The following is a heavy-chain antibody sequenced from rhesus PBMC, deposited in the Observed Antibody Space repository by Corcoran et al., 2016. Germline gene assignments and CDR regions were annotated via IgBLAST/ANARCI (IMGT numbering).Heavy chain of an antibody. Sequence: QVQLQESGPGLVKPSETLSLTCAVSGGSISSGYYYWSWIRQPPGKGLEWIGYITFSWSTSYNPSLKSRVTISRDTSKNQFSLKLSSVTAADTAVYYCARVAGVIPYYFDYWGQGVLVTVSS. V-gene: IGHV4-122*02. J-gene: IGHJ4*01. CDR1: GGSISSGYYY. CDR3: ARVAGVIPYYFDY. CDR2: ITFSWST. D-gene: IGHD3-34*01.